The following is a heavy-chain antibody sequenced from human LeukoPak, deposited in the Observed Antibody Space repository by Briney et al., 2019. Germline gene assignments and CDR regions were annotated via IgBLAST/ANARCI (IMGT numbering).Heavy chain of an antibody. D-gene: IGHD5-24*01. V-gene: IGHV4-61*02. CDR3: ARDRGWLQWVFGY. CDR1: GDSISSGSYY. J-gene: IGHJ4*02. Sequence: PSETLSLTCTVSGDSISSGSYYWSWIRQPAGKGLEWIGRLYTDGSTKYNPSLKSRVPISVDTSKNQFPLKLSSVTAADTAVYYCARDRGWLQWVFGYWGQGTLVTVSS. CDR2: LYTDGST.